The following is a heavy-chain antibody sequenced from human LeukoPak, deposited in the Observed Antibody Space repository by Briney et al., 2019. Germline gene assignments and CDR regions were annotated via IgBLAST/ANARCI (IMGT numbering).Heavy chain of an antibody. D-gene: IGHD6-19*01. CDR2: IYYSGST. CDR1: GGSISSYY. Sequence: PSETLSLTCTVSGGSISSYYWSWIRQPPGKGLEWIGYIYYSGSTNYNPSLKSRVTISVDTSKNQFSLKLSSVTAADTAVYYCGSSSAEYSSGWYGHYYYGMDVWGQGTTVTVSS. J-gene: IGHJ6*02. V-gene: IGHV4-59*08. CDR3: GSSSAEYSSGWYGHYYYGMDV.